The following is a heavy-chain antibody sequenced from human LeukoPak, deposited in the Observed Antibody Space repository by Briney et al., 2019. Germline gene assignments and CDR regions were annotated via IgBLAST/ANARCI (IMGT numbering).Heavy chain of an antibody. CDR2: IYTSGST. J-gene: IGHJ6*04. CDR1: GGSISSYY. V-gene: IGHV4-4*07. D-gene: IGHD2-15*01. CDR3: ARVSVVAGTGAWDV. Sequence: SETLSLTCTVSGGSISSYYWSWIRQPAGKGLEWIGRIYTSGSTNYNPSLKSRVTISVDKSKNQFSLKLSSVTAADTAVYYCARVSVVAGTGAWDVWGKGTTATVSS.